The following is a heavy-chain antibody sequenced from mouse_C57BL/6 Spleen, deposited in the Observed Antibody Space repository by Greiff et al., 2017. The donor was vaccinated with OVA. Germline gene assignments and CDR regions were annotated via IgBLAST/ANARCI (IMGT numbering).Heavy chain of an antibody. J-gene: IGHJ4*01. Sequence: QVQLKESGAELVKPGASVKISCKASGYAFSSYWMNWVKQRPGKGLEWIGQIYPGDGDTNYNGKFKGKATLTADKSSSTAYMQLSSLTSEDSAVYFCAREGNYAYAMDYWGQGTSVTVSS. CDR3: AREGNYAYAMDY. CDR2: IYPGDGDT. D-gene: IGHD2-1*01. CDR1: GYAFSSYW. V-gene: IGHV1-80*01.